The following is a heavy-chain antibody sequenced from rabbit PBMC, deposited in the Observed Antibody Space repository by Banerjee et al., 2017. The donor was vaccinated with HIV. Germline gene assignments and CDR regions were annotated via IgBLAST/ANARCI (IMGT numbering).Heavy chain of an antibody. CDR3: ARDLAGVIGWNFNL. D-gene: IGHD4-1*01. V-gene: IGHV1S45*01. CDR1: GFTLSSYW. CDR2: ITAGKDIT. Sequence: QEQLVESGGGLVQPEGTLTLTCTASGFTLSSYWMSWVRQAPGKGLEWIGSITAGKDITYYASWAKGRFTISQTSSTTVTLQMTSLTAADTASYFCARDLAGVIGWNFNLWGQGTLVTVS. J-gene: IGHJ4*01.